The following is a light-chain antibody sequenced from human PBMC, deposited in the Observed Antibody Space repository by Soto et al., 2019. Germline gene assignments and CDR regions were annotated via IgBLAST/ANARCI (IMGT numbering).Light chain of an antibody. V-gene: IGKV1-39*01. CDR2: DAS. CDR1: QSISSY. J-gene: IGKJ3*01. CDR3: QPSYSTPA. Sequence: DIQMTQSPSSLSASVGDRVTITCRASQSISSYLNWYQQKPGKAPKLLIYDASSLHSGVPSRFSGSGSGTDFTRTISSLQPEDFATYYCQPSYSTPAFGPGTKVDI.